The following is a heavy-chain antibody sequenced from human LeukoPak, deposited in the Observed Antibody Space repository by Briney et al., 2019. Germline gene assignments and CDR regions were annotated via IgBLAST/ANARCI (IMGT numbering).Heavy chain of an antibody. J-gene: IGHJ5*02. CDR3: AKDPHYYGSGSYYNPGWFDP. CDR2: IRYDGSNK. V-gene: IGHV3-30*02. D-gene: IGHD3-10*01. Sequence: PGRSLRLSCAASGFTFSSYGMHWVRQAPGKGLEWVAFIRYDGSNKYYADSVKGRFTISRDNSKNTLYLQMNSLRAEDTAVYYCAKDPHYYGSGSYYNPGWFDPWGQGTLVTVSS. CDR1: GFTFSSYG.